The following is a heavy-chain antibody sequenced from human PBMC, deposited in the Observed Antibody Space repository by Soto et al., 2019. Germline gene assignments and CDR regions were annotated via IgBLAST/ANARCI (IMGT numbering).Heavy chain of an antibody. V-gene: IGHV4-61*01. CDR2: IYYSGST. J-gene: IGHJ6*02. CDR1: GGSVSSGSYY. CDR3: ARDYVSSYYDSSGYNYYYYGMDV. D-gene: IGHD3-22*01. Sequence: SETLSLTCTVSGGSVSSGSYYWSWIRQPPGKGLGWIGYIYYSGSTNYNPSLKSRVTISVDTSKNQFSLKLSSVTAADTAVYYCARDYVSSYYDSSGYNYYYYGMDVWGQGTTVTVSS.